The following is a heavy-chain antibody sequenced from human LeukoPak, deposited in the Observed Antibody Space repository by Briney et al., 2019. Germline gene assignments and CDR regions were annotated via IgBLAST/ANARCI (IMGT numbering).Heavy chain of an antibody. V-gene: IGHV3-7*01. D-gene: IGHD6-6*01. CDR2: IKQDGSEK. J-gene: IGHJ4*02. CDR1: GFTFSSNW. Sequence: PGGSLRLSCAASGFTFSSNWMSLVRQAPAKGLEWVANIKQDGSEKYYVDSVKGRFTISRDNAKNSLYLQMNSLRAEDTAVYYCARRRSSSWKFDYWGQGTLVTVSS. CDR3: ARRRSSSWKFDY.